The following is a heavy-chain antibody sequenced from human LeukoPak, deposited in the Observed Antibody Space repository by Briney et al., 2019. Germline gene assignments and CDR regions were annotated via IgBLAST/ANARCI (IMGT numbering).Heavy chain of an antibody. CDR2: IYPGDSDT. D-gene: IGHD7-27*01. CDR1: GYSFTSYW. CDR3: ARPETLTGDVYY. Sequence: GESLKISFKGSGYSFTSYWIGWVRPMPGKGLEWMGIIYPGDSDTRYSPSFQGQVTISADRSISTAYLQWSSLKASDTAMYYCARPETLTGDVYYWGQGTLVTVSS. J-gene: IGHJ4*02. V-gene: IGHV5-51*01.